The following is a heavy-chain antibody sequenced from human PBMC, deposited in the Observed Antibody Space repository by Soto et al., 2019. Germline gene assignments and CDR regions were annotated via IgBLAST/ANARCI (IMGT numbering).Heavy chain of an antibody. CDR2: ISYDGSNK. V-gene: IGHV3-30*18. CDR3: AKGPTGGMDV. J-gene: IGHJ6*02. Sequence: QVQLVESGGGVVQPGRSLRLSCAASGFTFSSYGMRWVRQAPGKGLEWVAVISYDGSNKYYADSVKGRFTISRENSKNTLYLQMNSLRAEDTAVYYCAKGPTGGMDVWGQGTTVTVSS. D-gene: IGHD4-17*01. CDR1: GFTFSSYG.